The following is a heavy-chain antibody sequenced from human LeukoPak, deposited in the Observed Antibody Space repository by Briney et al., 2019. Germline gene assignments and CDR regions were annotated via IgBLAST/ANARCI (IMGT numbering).Heavy chain of an antibody. CDR1: GGSTSSYY. CDR2: IYYTGTT. Sequence: SETLSLTCTDSGGSTSSYYWTWIRQPPGKGLEWIGHIYYTGTTTYNPSLNSRVTISRDTSKNHFSLKLTSVTPADTAVYYCAIDSSLVPAVLVYWGQGTLVIVSS. CDR3: AIDSSLVPAVLVY. D-gene: IGHD2-2*01. V-gene: IGHV4-59*01. J-gene: IGHJ4*02.